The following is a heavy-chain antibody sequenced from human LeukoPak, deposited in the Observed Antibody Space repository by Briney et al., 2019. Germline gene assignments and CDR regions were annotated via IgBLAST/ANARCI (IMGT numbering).Heavy chain of an antibody. Sequence: SETLSLTCTVSGGSISSYYWSWIRQPPGKELEWIGYIYYSGSTNYNPSLKSRVTISVDTSKNQFSLKLSSVTAADTAVYYCARQGWLQFIDYWGQGTLVTVSS. CDR3: ARQGWLQFIDY. D-gene: IGHD5-24*01. V-gene: IGHV4-59*08. CDR1: GGSISSYY. CDR2: IYYSGST. J-gene: IGHJ4*02.